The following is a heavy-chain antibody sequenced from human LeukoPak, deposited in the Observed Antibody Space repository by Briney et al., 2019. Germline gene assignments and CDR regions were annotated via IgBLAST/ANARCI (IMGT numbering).Heavy chain of an antibody. V-gene: IGHV3-74*01. CDR2: IKTDGSIT. J-gene: IGHJ4*02. D-gene: IGHD6-19*01. CDR1: GFSFSVFW. CDR3: AKDVVGQQWLENY. Sequence: GGSLRLSCAASGFSFSVFWMHWVRQAPGKGPVWVSRIKTDGSITDYADSVKGRFTISRDNAKNTLYLQMNSLRAEDTAVYYCAKDVVGQQWLENYWGQGTLVTVSS.